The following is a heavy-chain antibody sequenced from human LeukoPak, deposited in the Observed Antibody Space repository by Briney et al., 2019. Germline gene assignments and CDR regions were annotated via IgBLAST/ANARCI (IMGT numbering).Heavy chain of an antibody. CDR3: ARDHGGRGIYYYYDMDV. D-gene: IGHD3-10*01. Sequence: PGGSLRLSCAASGFTFSSYEMNWVRQAPGTGLEWVAYITSSGGTVFYADSVKGRFTISRDNAKNSLYLQMNSLRVEDAAVYYCARDHGGRGIYYYYDMDVWGQGTTVTVSS. V-gene: IGHV3-48*03. CDR1: GFTFSSYE. CDR2: ITSSGGTV. J-gene: IGHJ6*02.